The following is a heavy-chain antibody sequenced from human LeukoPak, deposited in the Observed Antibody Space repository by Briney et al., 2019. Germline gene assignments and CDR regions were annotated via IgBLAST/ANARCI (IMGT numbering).Heavy chain of an antibody. CDR3: AVVGATVVDY. CDR2: ISSSSSYI. Sequence: PGGSLRLSCAASGFTFSSYSMNWVRQAPGKGLEWVSSISSSSSYIYYADSVKGQFTISRDNAKNSLYLQMNSLRAEDTAVYYCAVVGATVVDYWGQGTLVTVSS. J-gene: IGHJ4*02. D-gene: IGHD1-26*01. V-gene: IGHV3-21*01. CDR1: GFTFSSYS.